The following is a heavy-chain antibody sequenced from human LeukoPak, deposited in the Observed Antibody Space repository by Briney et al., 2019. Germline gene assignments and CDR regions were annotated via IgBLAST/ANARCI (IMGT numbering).Heavy chain of an antibody. CDR1: GYTFTGYY. Sequence: ASVKVSCKASGYTFTGYYMHWVRQAPGHGLEWMGWINPNSGGTNYAQKFQGRVTMTRDTSISTAYMELSRLRSDDTAVYYCARVGREVSSSWYGWFDPWGQGTLVTVSS. CDR3: ARVGREVSSSWYGWFDP. J-gene: IGHJ5*02. D-gene: IGHD6-13*01. CDR2: INPNSGGT. V-gene: IGHV1-2*02.